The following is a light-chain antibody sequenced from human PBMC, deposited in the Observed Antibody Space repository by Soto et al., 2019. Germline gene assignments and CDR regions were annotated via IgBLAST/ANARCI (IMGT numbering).Light chain of an antibody. V-gene: IGKV1-5*03. Sequence: EIEVTQYPSTLSASVGDRFAITCRASQSICAWLAWYQQKAWEVPKVLIYKVSNLQRGVPSRFSGSGSGTEFTLTISGLQPDDFATYYCQRYKFFPWPFGQG. CDR3: QRYKFFPWP. J-gene: IGKJ1*01. CDR1: QSICAW. CDR2: KVS.